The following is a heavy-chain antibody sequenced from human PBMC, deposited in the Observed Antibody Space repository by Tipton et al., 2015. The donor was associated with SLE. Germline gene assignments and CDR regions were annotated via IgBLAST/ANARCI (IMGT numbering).Heavy chain of an antibody. CDR2: ISGRGDGT. V-gene: IGHV3-23*01. CDR1: GFTFSNYA. J-gene: IGHJ6*03. Sequence: SLRLSCAASGFTFSNYAMTWVRQAPGKGLEWVSTISGRGDGTYYADSVKGRFIISRDNSKNTLDLQMNSLTGEDTAVYYCAKESPDYYYMDVWGKGTTVTVSS. CDR3: AKESPDYYYMDV.